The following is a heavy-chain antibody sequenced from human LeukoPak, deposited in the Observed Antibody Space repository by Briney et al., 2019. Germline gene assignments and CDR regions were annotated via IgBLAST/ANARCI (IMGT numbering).Heavy chain of an antibody. CDR3: ARAYSNSWFH. Sequence: GGSLRLSCAASGLTFSSYWMSWVRQAPGKGLEWVANIKQDGSEKYYVDSVKGRFTISRDNAKSSLYLQMNSLRVEDTAVYYCARAYSNSWFHWGQGTLVTVSS. CDR2: IKQDGSEK. D-gene: IGHD6-13*01. J-gene: IGHJ4*02. V-gene: IGHV3-7*01. CDR1: GLTFSSYW.